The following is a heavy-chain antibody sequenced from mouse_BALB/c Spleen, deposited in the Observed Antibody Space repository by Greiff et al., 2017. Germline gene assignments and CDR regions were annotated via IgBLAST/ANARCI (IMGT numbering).Heavy chain of an antibody. CDR2: IYPGDGDT. Sequence: QVQLQQSGPELVKPGASVKISCKASGYAFSSSWMNWVKQRPGQGLEWIGRIYPGDGDTNYNGKFKGKATLTADKSSSTAYMQLSNLTSVDSAVYFCARFYYYGSSPLYAMDDGGQGTSVTVSS. CDR1: GYAFSSSW. D-gene: IGHD1-1*01. J-gene: IGHJ4*01. V-gene: IGHV1-82*01. CDR3: ARFYYYGSSPLYAMDD.